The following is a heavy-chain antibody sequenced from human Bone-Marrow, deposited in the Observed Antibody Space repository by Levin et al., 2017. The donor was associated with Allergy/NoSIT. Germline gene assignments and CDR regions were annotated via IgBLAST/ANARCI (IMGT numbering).Heavy chain of an antibody. CDR1: GFSFAPYA. V-gene: IGHV3-30*04. Sequence: PGGSLRLSCVASGFSFAPYAFHWVRQAPGKGLEWVAVTSYDGSTREYGDSVKGRFIISRDNSRNTVFLQMNGLKSEDTAVYYCARDFGSSGRFYALDVWGQGTTVTVSS. J-gene: IGHJ6*02. D-gene: IGHD6-19*01. CDR2: TSYDGSTR. CDR3: ARDFGSSGRFYALDV.